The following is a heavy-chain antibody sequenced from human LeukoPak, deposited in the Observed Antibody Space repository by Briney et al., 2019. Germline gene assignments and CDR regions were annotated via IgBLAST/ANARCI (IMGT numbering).Heavy chain of an antibody. J-gene: IGHJ3*02. CDR1: GFTFSNYW. V-gene: IGHV3-74*01. CDR3: ARGNAHAFDI. D-gene: IGHD1-1*01. CDR2: IHSDGSSS. Sequence: GGSLRLSCAASGFTFSNYWMHWVRQAPGKGLVWVSRIHSDGSSSTSADSVKGRFTISRDNAENTLYLQMNSLRAEDTAVYFCARGNAHAFDIWGQGTMVTVSS.